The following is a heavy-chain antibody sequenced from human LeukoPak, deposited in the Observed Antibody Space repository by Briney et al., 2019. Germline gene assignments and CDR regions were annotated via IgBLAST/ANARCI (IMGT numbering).Heavy chain of an antibody. J-gene: IGHJ4*02. CDR3: ARGLSCSGNTCYAAHFDS. CDR1: GGTFSSYT. V-gene: IGHV1-69*13. D-gene: IGHD2-15*01. Sequence: ASVKVSCKASGGTFSSYTINWVRQAAGQGLEWMGGIIPVFGTANYVQKFQGRVTITADESTSTAYMELSSLRSDDTAVYYCARGLSCSGNTCYAAHFDSWGQGTLVTVSS. CDR2: IIPVFGTA.